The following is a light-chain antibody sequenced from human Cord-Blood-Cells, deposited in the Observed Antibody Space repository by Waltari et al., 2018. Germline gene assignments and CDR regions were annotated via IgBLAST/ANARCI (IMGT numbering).Light chain of an antibody. V-gene: IGKV3-20*01. Sequence: EIVLTQSPGTLSLSPGERATLSCRASQSVSSSYLAWYQQKPGQAPRLLIYGASSRATGIPDRFSGSGSGTDFTLTISRLEPEDFATYYCQQYNSYRTFGQGTKVEIK. CDR2: GAS. J-gene: IGKJ1*01. CDR3: QQYNSYRT. CDR1: QSVSSSY.